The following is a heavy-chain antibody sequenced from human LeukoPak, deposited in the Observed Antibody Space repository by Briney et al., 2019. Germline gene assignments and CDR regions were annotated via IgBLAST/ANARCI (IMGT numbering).Heavy chain of an antibody. CDR3: AREGGNEDTAMVRTVDLYY. J-gene: IGHJ4*02. Sequence: ASVKVSCKASGYTFTSYGISWVRQAPGQGLEWMGWISAYNGNTNYAQKLQGRVTMTTDTSTSTVYMELSSLRSEDTAVYYCAREGGNEDTAMVRTVDLYYWGQGTLVTVSS. V-gene: IGHV1-18*01. CDR1: GYTFTSYG. D-gene: IGHD5-18*01. CDR2: ISAYNGNT.